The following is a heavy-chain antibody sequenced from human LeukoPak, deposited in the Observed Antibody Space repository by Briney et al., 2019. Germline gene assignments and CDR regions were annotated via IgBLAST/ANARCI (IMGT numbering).Heavy chain of an antibody. Sequence: GGSLRLSCAASGFTFSSYAMSWVRQAPGKGLEWVAVISYDGSNKYYADSVKGRFTISRDNSKNTLYLQMNSLRAEDTAVYYCEPDLMITFGGVIPPPAVWGQGTLVTVSS. CDR2: ISYDGSNK. V-gene: IGHV3-30*03. CDR1: GFTFSSYA. D-gene: IGHD3-16*02. CDR3: EPDLMITFGGVIPPPAV. J-gene: IGHJ4*02.